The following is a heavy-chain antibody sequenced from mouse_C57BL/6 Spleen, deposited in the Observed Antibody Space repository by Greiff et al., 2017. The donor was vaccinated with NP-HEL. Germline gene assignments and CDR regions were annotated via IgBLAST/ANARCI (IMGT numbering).Heavy chain of an antibody. CDR1: GFNIKDDY. CDR2: IDPENGDT. V-gene: IGHV14-4*01. J-gene: IGHJ4*01. CDR3: TTVSPYYYAMDY. Sequence: VQLKESGAELVRPGASVKLSCTASGFNIKDDYMHWVKQRPEQGLEWIGWIDPENGDTEYASKFQGKATITADTSSNTAYLQLSSLTSEDTAVYYCTTVSPYYYAMDYWGQGTSVTVSS.